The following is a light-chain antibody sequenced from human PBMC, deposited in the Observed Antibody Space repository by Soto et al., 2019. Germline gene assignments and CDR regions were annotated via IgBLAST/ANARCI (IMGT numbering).Light chain of an antibody. CDR2: TVS. CDR1: QSLLNSDDGDTY. V-gene: IGKV2-40*01. J-gene: IGKJ4*01. Sequence: EIVMTQTPLSLPVTPGEPASISCWSSQSLLNSDDGDTYLDWYLQKPGQSPQLLIYTVSYRASGVPERFSGSGSGTNFTLKISRVEADDVGVYYCMQRIEFPLTFGGGTKVEIK. CDR3: MQRIEFPLT.